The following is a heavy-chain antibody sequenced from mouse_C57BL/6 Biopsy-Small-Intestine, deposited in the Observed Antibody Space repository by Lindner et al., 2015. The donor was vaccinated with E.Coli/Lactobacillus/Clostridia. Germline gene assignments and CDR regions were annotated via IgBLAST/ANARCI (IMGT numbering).Heavy chain of an antibody. CDR2: ISAYNGST. Sequence: SVKVSCKASGYTFTSYGISWVRQAPGQGLEWMGWISAYNGSTSYAQKLQGRVTMTTDTSTSTAYMELRSLRSDDTAVYYCARGRREYSSSWYGYWGQGTLVTVSS. J-gene: IGHJ4*01. D-gene: IGHD2-14*01. CDR1: GYTFTSYG. CDR3: ARGRREYSSSWYGY. V-gene: IGHV1-14*01.